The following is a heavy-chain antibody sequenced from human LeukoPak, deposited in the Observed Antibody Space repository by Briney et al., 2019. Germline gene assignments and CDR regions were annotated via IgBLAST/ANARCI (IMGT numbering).Heavy chain of an antibody. CDR2: IYHSGST. J-gene: IGHJ4*02. D-gene: IGHD3-3*01. Sequence: SQTLSLTCTVSGGSISSGGYYWRWIRQPPGKGLEWIGYIYHSGSTYYNPSLKSRVTISVDRSKNQFSLKLSSVTAADTAVYYCARGVRFLEWLSHFDYWGQGTLVTVSS. CDR3: ARGVRFLEWLSHFDY. CDR1: GGSISSGGYY. V-gene: IGHV4-30-2*01.